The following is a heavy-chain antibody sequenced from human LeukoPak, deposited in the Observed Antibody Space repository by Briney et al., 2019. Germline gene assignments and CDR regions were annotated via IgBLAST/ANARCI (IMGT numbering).Heavy chain of an antibody. CDR2: ISSSSSTI. D-gene: IGHD3-10*01. CDR3: ARDQRLLWFGEFDLDYYYYGMDV. Sequence: GGSLGLSCAASGFTFSSYSMNWVRQAPGKGLEWVSYISSSSSTIYYADSVKGRFTISRDNAKNSLYLQMNSLRAEDTAVYYCARDQRLLWFGEFDLDYYYYGMDVWGQGTTVTVSS. V-gene: IGHV3-48*01. CDR1: GFTFSSYS. J-gene: IGHJ6*02.